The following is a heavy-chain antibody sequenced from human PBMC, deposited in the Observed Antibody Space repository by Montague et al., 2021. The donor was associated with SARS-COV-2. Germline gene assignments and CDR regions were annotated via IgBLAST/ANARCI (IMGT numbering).Heavy chain of an antibody. CDR2: IYYSGST. Sequence: SETLSLTCTVSGGSISSSSYYWGWIRQPPGKGLEWIGSIYYSGSTYYNASLKSRVTISVDTSKDRFSLKLTSVTAADTAVYYCAGHGGHSYAHFAYWGQGTLVIVSS. CDR1: GGSISSSSYY. J-gene: IGHJ4*02. CDR3: AGHGGHSYAHFAY. V-gene: IGHV4-39*01. D-gene: IGHD5-18*01.